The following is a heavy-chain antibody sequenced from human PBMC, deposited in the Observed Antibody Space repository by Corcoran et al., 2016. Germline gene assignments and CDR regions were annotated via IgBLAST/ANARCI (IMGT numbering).Heavy chain of an antibody. CDR3: TRNFGGDDPGGVVGRYYYGMDV. V-gene: IGHV3-49*03. J-gene: IGHJ6*02. CDR1: GFTFGDYA. Sequence: EVQLVESGGGLVQPGRSLRLSCTASGFTFGDYAMSWFRQAPGKGLEWVGFIRSKAYGGTTEYAASVKGRFTIARDDSKSIAYLQMNSLKTGDLAVYYCTRNFGGDDPGGVVGRYYYGMDVWGQGTTVTVSS. D-gene: IGHD2-21*02. CDR2: IRSKAYGGTT.